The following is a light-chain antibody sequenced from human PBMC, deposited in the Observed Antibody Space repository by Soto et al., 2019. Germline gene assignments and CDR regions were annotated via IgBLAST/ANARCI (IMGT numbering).Light chain of an antibody. CDR2: EVS. CDR1: SSDVGGYNY. J-gene: IGLJ1*01. Sequence: QSVLTQPPSASGSPGQSVTISCTGTSSDVGGYNYVSWYQQHPGKAPKLMIYEVSKRPSGVPDRFSGSKSGNTASLTVPGPQAEDEADYYCISYAGSNLLYVFGTGTKVTVL. CDR3: ISYAGSNLLYV. V-gene: IGLV2-8*01.